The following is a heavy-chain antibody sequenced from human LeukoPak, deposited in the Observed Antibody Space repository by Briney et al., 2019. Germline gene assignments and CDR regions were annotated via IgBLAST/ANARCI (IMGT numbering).Heavy chain of an antibody. V-gene: IGHV3-30*18. J-gene: IGHJ4*02. CDR1: GFTFSSHG. D-gene: IGHD3-22*01. Sequence: GGSLRLSCAASGFTFSSHGMHWVRQAPGKGLEWVAVISYDGGDKSYADSVKGRLTISRDNSKNTLYLQMNSLRAEDTAVYYCAKDGPNYYGSSAYYEYYDYWGQGTLVTVSS. CDR3: AKDGPNYYGSSAYYEYYDY. CDR2: ISYDGGDK.